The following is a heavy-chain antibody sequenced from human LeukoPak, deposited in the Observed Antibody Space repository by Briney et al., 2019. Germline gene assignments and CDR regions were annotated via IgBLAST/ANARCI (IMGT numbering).Heavy chain of an antibody. CDR2: IYHSGST. CDR1: GYSISSGYY. V-gene: IGHV4-38-2*02. D-gene: IGHD3-9*01. CDR3: ARTDVLRYFDWSYYFDY. J-gene: IGHJ4*02. Sequence: SETLSLTCTVSGYSISSGYYWGWIRQPPGKGLEWIGSIYHSGSTYYNPSLKSRVTISVDTSKNQFSLKLSSVTAADTAVYYCARTDVLRYFDWSYYFDYWGQGTLVTVSS.